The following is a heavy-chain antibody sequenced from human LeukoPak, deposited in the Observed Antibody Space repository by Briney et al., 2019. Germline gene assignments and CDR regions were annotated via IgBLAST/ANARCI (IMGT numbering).Heavy chain of an antibody. CDR1: GGSISRYY. J-gene: IGHJ4*02. Sequence: PSDTLSLTCTVSGGSISRYYWSWLRQPAGKGLEWIGRIYTSESTNYNPSLKSRVTMTVDTPKNLFSLKLSSVAAADTAVYYCARGFRGAVAGLLFDYWGQGTLVTVSS. CDR3: ARGFRGAVAGLLFDY. CDR2: IYTSEST. D-gene: IGHD6-19*01. V-gene: IGHV4-4*07.